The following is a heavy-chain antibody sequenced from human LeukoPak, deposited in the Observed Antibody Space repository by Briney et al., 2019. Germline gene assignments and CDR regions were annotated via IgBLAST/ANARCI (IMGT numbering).Heavy chain of an antibody. V-gene: IGHV1-24*01. CDR1: GYTLTELS. J-gene: IGHJ6*03. Sequence: ASVKVSCKVSGYTLTELSMHWVRQAPGKGLEWMGGFGPEDGETIYAQKFQGRVTMTEDTSTDTAYMELSSLRSEDTAVYYCATGPLVEYYYMDVWGKGTTVTVSS. D-gene: IGHD1-26*01. CDR2: FGPEDGET. CDR3: ATGPLVEYYYMDV.